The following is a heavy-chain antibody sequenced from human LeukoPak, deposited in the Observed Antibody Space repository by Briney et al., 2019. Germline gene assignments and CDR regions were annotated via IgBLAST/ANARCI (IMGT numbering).Heavy chain of an antibody. D-gene: IGHD2-2*01. CDR1: GYSFTSYW. V-gene: IGHV5-51*01. CDR3: AREQRRGGYQLRWFDP. J-gene: IGHJ5*02. Sequence: GESLQISCKGSGYSFTSYWIGWVRQMPGKGLEWMGIIYPGDSDTRYSPSFQGQVTISADKSISTAYLQWSSLKASDTAMYYCAREQRRGGYQLRWFDPWGQGTLVTVSS. CDR2: IYPGDSDT.